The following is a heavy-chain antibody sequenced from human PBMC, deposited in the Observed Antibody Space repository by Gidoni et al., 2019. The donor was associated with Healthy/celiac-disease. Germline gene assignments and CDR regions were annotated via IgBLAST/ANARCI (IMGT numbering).Heavy chain of an antibody. CDR1: GFTFSSYA. V-gene: IGHV3-23*01. CDR3: AKGMYYYDSSGSSAFDI. J-gene: IGHJ3*02. D-gene: IGHD3-22*01. CDR2: ISGSGGST. Sequence: EVQLLESGGGLVQPGGSLRLSCAASGFTFSSYAMSWVRQAPGKGLEWVSAISGSGGSTYYADSVKGRFTISRDNSKNTLYLQMNSLRAEDTAVYYCAKGMYYYDSSGSSAFDIWGQGTMVTVSS.